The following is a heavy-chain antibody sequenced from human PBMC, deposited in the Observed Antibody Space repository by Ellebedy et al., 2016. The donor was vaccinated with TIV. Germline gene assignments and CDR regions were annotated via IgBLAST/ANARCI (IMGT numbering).Heavy chain of an antibody. D-gene: IGHD3-3*01. J-gene: IGHJ4*02. CDR1: GFTFSTYW. V-gene: IGHV3-7*01. CDR3: AIDLWNEPPSPMEN. CDR2: IKQDGSEK. Sequence: GGSLRLXCAASGFTFSTYWMHWVRQAPGKGLEWVANIKQDGSEKYYVDSVKGRFTISRDNAKNSLYLQMNSLRAEDTAVYYCAIDLWNEPPSPMENWGQGTLVTVSS.